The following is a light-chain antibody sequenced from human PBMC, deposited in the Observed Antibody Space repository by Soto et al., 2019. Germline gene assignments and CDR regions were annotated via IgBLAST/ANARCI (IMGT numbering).Light chain of an antibody. V-gene: IGKV3-20*01. CDR1: QSVSSSY. Sequence: EIVLTKSPGTLYLSPGERATLSCRASQSVSSSYLAWYQQKPGQAPRLLIYGASSRATGIPDRFSGSGSGKHFTLTISRLETEDFGVYYCQQYGSSQVTFGGGTKVEIK. J-gene: IGKJ4*01. CDR2: GAS. CDR3: QQYGSSQVT.